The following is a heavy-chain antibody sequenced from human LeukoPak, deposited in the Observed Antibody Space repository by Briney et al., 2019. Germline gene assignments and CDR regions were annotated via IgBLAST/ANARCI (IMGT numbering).Heavy chain of an antibody. D-gene: IGHD3-10*01. CDR3: AREGIYYGSGSYYYYYMDV. J-gene: IGHJ6*03. CDR2: IYYSGST. CDR1: GGSISSYY. Sequence: PSETLSLTCTVSGGSISSYYWSWIRQPPGKGLEWIGYIYYSGSTYYNPSLKSRVTISVDTSKNQFSLKLSSVTAADTAVYYCAREGIYYGSGSYYYYYMDVWGKGTTVTISS. V-gene: IGHV4-59*12.